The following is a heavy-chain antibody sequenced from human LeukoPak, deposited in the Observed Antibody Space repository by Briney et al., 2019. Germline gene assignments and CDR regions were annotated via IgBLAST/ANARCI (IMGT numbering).Heavy chain of an antibody. CDR2: IYQSGST. CDR3: GRDCTVPTGLGFVRRYYYYYMDV. Sequence: SGTLSLTCAVSGGSISSSNWWSWVRQPAGEGREWSGEIYQSGSTNDNPPLKSRVTISVDNPNNQFSVQPGSVTAAHTSLCDCGRDCTVPTGLGFVRRYYYYYMDVWGKGTAVTISS. V-gene: IGHV4-4*02. D-gene: IGHD4-17*01. J-gene: IGHJ6*03. CDR1: GGSISSSNW.